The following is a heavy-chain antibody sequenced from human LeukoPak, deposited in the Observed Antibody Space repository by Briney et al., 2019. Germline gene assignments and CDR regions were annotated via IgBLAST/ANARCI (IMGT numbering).Heavy chain of an antibody. CDR3: ARAYDSSGRYVDY. D-gene: IGHD3-22*01. J-gene: IGHJ4*02. CDR1: GGSISRRSYY. Sequence: SSETLSLTCTVSGGSISRRSYYWGWIRQPPGKGLEWIANIYSGGSTYFNPSLKSRVTISVDTSRNQCSLRLSSVTAADTAVYYCARAYDSSGRYVDYWGQGTLVTVSS. CDR2: IYSGGST. V-gene: IGHV4-39*01.